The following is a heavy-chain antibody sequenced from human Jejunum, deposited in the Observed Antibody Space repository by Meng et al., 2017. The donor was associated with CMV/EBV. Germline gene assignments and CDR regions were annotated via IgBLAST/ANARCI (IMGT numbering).Heavy chain of an antibody. CDR3: VKNRPYVSGSYGPFDY. D-gene: IGHD3-10*01. Sequence: EVQLLESGGGLEQSGGWLRFLGAASGFTFSNYAMSWVRQAPGKGLEWVSSIRGSGGSAHYADSMKGRFTISRDNSKNTLYLQMNSLRAEDTAVYYCVKNRPYVSGSYGPFDYGGHGTLVTVYS. CDR2: IRGSGGSA. J-gene: IGHJ4*01. V-gene: IGHV3-23*01. CDR1: GFTFSNYA.